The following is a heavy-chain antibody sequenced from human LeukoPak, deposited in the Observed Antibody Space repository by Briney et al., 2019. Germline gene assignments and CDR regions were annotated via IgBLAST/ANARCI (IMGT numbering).Heavy chain of an antibody. CDR2: VKSKTGGGTT. Sequence: GGSLRLSCAASGFTLSNAWMSWVRQAPGKGLEWVGRVKSKTGGGTTDYAAPVKGRFTISRDDSENTLYLQVNSLESEDTAVYYCATEGSPYCYHALGIWGQGTMVTVSS. J-gene: IGHJ3*02. CDR1: GFTLSNAW. V-gene: IGHV3-15*01. CDR3: ATEGSPYCYHALGI. D-gene: IGHD5-18*01.